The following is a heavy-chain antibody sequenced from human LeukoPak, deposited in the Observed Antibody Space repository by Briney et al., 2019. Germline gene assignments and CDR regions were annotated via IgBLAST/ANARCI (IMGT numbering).Heavy chain of an antibody. CDR1: GFAFSSYA. D-gene: IGHD4-23*01. CDR2: VRSSGDT. CDR3: ARDPNGDYVGAFDF. Sequence: GGSLRLSCAASGFAFSSYAMMWVRQTPERGLEWVSVVRSSGDTEYAESVKGRFTISRDNSRNTLFLQMNSLSAEDTAVYFCARDPNGDYVGAFDFRGQGTMVTVSS. J-gene: IGHJ3*01. V-gene: IGHV3-23*01.